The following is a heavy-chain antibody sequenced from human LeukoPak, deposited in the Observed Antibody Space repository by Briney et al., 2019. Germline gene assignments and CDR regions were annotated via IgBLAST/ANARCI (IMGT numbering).Heavy chain of an antibody. CDR2: INSDGSST. CDR1: GFTFSSYW. J-gene: IGHJ3*02. CDR3: ARDRNLGGYNYNDAFDI. Sequence: PGGSLRLSCAASGFTFSSYWMHWVRQAPGKGLVWVSRINSDGSSTSYADSVKGRFTISRDNAKNTLYLQMNSLRAEDTAVYYCARDRNLGGYNYNDAFDIWGQGTLVTVSS. D-gene: IGHD5-24*01. V-gene: IGHV3-74*01.